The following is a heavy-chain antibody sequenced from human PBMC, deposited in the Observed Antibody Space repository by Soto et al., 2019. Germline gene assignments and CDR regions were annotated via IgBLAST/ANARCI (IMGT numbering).Heavy chain of an antibody. D-gene: IGHD6-25*01. CDR3: ARGITSIXAVQGDAPGYCYFES. Sequence: EILSIACALYGACLSGYYWTGIRQPPGKGLEWSADINHSASTNQNPSLNSRVTISIDTSKNQFSLKLKSVTAADTAVYYCARGITSIXAVQGDAPGYCYFESWGLGPLVTVSS. CDR1: GACLSGYY. CDR2: INHSAST. J-gene: IGHJ4*02. V-gene: IGHV4-34*01.